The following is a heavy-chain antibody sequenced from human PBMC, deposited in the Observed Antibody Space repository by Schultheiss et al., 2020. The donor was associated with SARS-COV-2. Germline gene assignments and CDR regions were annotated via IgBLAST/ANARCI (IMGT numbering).Heavy chain of an antibody. J-gene: IGHJ6*02. CDR2: IYYSGST. Sequence: SETLSLTCTVSGGSISSYYWSWIRQPPGKGLEWIGYIYYSGSTNYNPSLKSRVTMSVDTSKNQFSLRLNSVTAADTAVYYCARDQRYCSGGSCYVRGRHGMDVWGQGTTVTVSS. V-gene: IGHV4-59*01. CDR3: ARDQRYCSGGSCYVRGRHGMDV. CDR1: GGSISSYY. D-gene: IGHD2-15*01.